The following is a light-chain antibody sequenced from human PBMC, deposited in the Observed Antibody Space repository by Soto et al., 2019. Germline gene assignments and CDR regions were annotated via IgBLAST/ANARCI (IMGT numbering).Light chain of an antibody. V-gene: IGKV3-20*01. Sequence: EVVLTQSPGTLSLSPRTRATLSCRASQSVSSSDLAWYQQKPGQAPRLLIYGSSRRATGIPDRFSGSGSGTDFTLTISRLEPEDFAVYFCQQYGKSRWTFGQGTKVEI. CDR2: GSS. CDR3: QQYGKSRWT. CDR1: QSVSSSD. J-gene: IGKJ1*01.